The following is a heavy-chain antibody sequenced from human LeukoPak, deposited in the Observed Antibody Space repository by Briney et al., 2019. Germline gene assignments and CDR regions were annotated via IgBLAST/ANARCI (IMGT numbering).Heavy chain of an antibody. CDR3: ARGWFGELLLDY. D-gene: IGHD3-10*01. Sequence: ASVKVSCKASGGTFSSYAINWVRQAPGQGLEWMGWINPNSGGTNYAQKFQGRVTMTRDTSISTAYMELSRLRSDDTAVYYCARGWFGELLLDYWGQGTLVTVSS. CDR2: INPNSGGT. V-gene: IGHV1-2*02. CDR1: GGTFSSYA. J-gene: IGHJ4*02.